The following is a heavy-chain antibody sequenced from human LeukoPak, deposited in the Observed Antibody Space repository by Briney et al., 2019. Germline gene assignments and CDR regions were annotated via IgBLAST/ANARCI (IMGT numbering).Heavy chain of an antibody. Sequence: KPSETLSLTCAVYGGSFSGYYWSWIRQPPGKGLEWTGTIHYSGKTYYNPSLKSRITISIDTSKKQFALKLSSVTAADTAVYYCARDYGDHRVDYWGQGTLVTVSS. CDR2: IHYSGKT. V-gene: IGHV4-34*01. J-gene: IGHJ4*02. CDR1: GGSFSGYY. CDR3: ARDYGDHRVDY. D-gene: IGHD4-17*01.